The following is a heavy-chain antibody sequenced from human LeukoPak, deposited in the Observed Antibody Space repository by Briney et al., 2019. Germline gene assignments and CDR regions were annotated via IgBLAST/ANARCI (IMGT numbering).Heavy chain of an antibody. CDR2: ITGSGGST. J-gene: IGHJ4*02. V-gene: IGHV3-23*01. Sequence: GGSLRLSCAASGFTFSSYAMSWVRQAPGKGLEWVSAITGSGGSTYYADSVKGRFTISRDNSKNTLYLQMNSLRAEDTAVYYCANLFGELLLDYWGQGTLVTVSS. CDR3: ANLFGELLLDY. D-gene: IGHD3-10*01. CDR1: GFTFSSYA.